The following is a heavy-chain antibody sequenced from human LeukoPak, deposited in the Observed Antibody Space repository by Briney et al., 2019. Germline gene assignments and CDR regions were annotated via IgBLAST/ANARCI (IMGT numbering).Heavy chain of an antibody. V-gene: IGHV1-69*01. J-gene: IGHJ3*02. D-gene: IGHD2-2*01. CDR3: ARVSPATDAFDI. CDR1: GGTFSSYA. Sequence: GSSVKVSCKASGGTFSSYAISWVRQAPGQGLEWMGGIIPIFGTANYAQKFQGRVAITADESTSTAYMELSSLRSEDTAVYYCARVSPATDAFDIWGQGTMVTVSS. CDR2: IIPIFGTA.